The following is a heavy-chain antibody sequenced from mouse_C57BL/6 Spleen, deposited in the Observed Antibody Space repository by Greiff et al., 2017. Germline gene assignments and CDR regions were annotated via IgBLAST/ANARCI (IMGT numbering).Heavy chain of an antibody. CDR1: GFTFSSYA. Sequence: EVKLLESGEGLVKPGGSLKLSCAASGFTFSSYAMSWVRQTPEKRLEWVAYISSGGDYIYYADTVKGRFTISRDNARNTLYLQMSSLKSEDTAMYYCTRGGALYAMDYWGQGTSVTVSS. V-gene: IGHV5-9-1*02. CDR2: ISSGGDYI. J-gene: IGHJ4*01. CDR3: TRGGALYAMDY.